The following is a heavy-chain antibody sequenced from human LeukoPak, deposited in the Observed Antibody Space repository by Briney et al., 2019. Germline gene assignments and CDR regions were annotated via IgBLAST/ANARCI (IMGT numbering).Heavy chain of an antibody. Sequence: GESLRLSYAASGFTFSSHWMHWVRQALGKGLVWISRIVSDGSGATYVDSVKGRFTTSRDNAKNTLYLQMNNLRAEDTAVYYCVRDSPHSGFNIDLHYWGQGTLVTVSS. CDR3: VRDSPHSGFNIDLHY. J-gene: IGHJ4*02. CDR1: GFTFSSHW. CDR2: IVSDGSGA. D-gene: IGHD2-15*01. V-gene: IGHV3-74*01.